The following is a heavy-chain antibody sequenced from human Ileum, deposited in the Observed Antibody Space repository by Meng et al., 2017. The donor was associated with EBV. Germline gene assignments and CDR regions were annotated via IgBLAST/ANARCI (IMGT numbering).Heavy chain of an antibody. CDR2: ITHRGSS. CDR1: GDSITNHNW. CDR3: LRGSGGSV. D-gene: IGHD3-10*01. V-gene: IGHV4-4*02. Sequence: ESGTLLLQPTAPLSLTCPSSGDSITNHNWWAWVRHPPGKGLEWIAKITHRGSSASNPSLKSRVSMSIDKSKNQFSLKLTSVTAADTAVYHCLRGSGGSVWGQGTLVTVSS. J-gene: IGHJ1*01.